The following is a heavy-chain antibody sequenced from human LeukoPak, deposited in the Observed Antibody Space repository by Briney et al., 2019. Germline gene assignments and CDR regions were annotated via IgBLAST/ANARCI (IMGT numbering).Heavy chain of an antibody. D-gene: IGHD3-22*01. J-gene: IGHJ3*02. CDR3: ARESSLSGYSSDAFDI. Sequence: GASVKVSCKASGYTFTGYYMHWVRQAPGQGLEWMGWINPNNGGTNYARKFQGRVTMTRDTSISTAYMELSRLRSDDTAVYYCARESSLSGYSSDAFDIWGQGTMVTVSS. V-gene: IGHV1-2*02. CDR1: GYTFTGYY. CDR2: INPNNGGT.